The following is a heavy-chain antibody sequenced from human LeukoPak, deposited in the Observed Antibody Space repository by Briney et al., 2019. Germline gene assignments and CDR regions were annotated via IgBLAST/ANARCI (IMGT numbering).Heavy chain of an antibody. V-gene: IGHV4-59*12. Sequence: SETLSLTCTVSGGSISSYYWSWIRQPPGKGLEWIGEIYHSGSTNYNPSLKSRGTISVDKSKSQFSLKLISVTAADTAIYYCARKPTTSDAFDMWGQGTMVTVSS. D-gene: IGHD1-26*01. CDR1: GGSISSYY. J-gene: IGHJ3*02. CDR3: ARKPTTSDAFDM. CDR2: IYHSGST.